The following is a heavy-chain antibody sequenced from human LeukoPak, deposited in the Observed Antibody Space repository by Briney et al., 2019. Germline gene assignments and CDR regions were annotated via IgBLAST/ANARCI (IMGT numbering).Heavy chain of an antibody. V-gene: IGHV1-2*02. CDR2: INPNSGGT. J-gene: IGHJ6*03. D-gene: IGHD3-10*01. Sequence: GASVKVSCKASGYTFTGYYMHWVRQAPGQGLEWMGWINPNSGGTNYAQKFQGRVTMTRDTSISTAYMELSRLRSDDTAVYYCARDAYPDYIYYYYYYMDVWGKGTTVTISS. CDR3: ARDAYPDYIYYYYYYMDV. CDR1: GYTFTGYY.